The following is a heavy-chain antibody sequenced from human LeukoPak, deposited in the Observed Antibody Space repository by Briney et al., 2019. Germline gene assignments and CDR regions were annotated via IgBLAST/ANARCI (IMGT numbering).Heavy chain of an antibody. CDR1: GGTFSSYA. D-gene: IGHD3-10*01. V-gene: IGHV1-2*02. Sequence: ASVKVSCKASGGTFSSYAISWVRQAPGQGLECLGWIRPNSGATDYAQGFQGRVTMTTDTSISAAYMDLSRLTSDDTAIYYCARQRGGDAFDLWGQGTMVTVSS. J-gene: IGHJ3*01. CDR2: IRPNSGAT. CDR3: ARQRGGDAFDL.